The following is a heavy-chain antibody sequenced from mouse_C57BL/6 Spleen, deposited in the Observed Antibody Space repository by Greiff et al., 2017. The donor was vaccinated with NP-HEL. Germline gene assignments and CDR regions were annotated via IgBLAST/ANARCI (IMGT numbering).Heavy chain of an antibody. V-gene: IGHV1-53*01. CDR3: ARSARWLLHAMDY. J-gene: IGHJ4*01. Sequence: VQLQQPGTELVKPGASVKLSCKASGYTFTSYWMHWVKQRPGQGLEWIGNINPSNGGTNYNEKFKSKATLTVDKSSSTAYMQLSSLTSEDSAVYYCARSARWLLHAMDYWGQGTSVTVSS. CDR1: GYTFTSYW. D-gene: IGHD2-3*01. CDR2: INPSNGGT.